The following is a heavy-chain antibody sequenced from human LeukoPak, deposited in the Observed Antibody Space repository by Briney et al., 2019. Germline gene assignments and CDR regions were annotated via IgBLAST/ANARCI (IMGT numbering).Heavy chain of an antibody. V-gene: IGHV4-59*01. CDR3: ARGAGWYNY. CDR2: IHYSGST. CDR1: GGSISSDY. J-gene: IGHJ4*02. D-gene: IGHD6-19*01. Sequence: TSETLSLTCTVSGGSISSDYWSWIRQPPGEGLEWIGYIHYSGSTRYNPSLKSRVTISVDTSKNQFSLMLSSVTAADTAVYYCARGAGWYNYWGQGILVTVSS.